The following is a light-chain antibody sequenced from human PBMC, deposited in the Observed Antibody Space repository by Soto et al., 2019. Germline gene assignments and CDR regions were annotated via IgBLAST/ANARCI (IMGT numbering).Light chain of an antibody. Sequence: DIQMTQSPSTLSASVGDRITITCRASQSISSWLAWYQQKPGKAPKVLIYDASRLESGVPSRFSGSASGTEFTLTISSLQPDDFATYYCPQYSTYSGAFGLGTKVDIK. CDR2: DAS. CDR1: QSISSW. J-gene: IGKJ1*01. CDR3: PQYSTYSGA. V-gene: IGKV1-5*01.